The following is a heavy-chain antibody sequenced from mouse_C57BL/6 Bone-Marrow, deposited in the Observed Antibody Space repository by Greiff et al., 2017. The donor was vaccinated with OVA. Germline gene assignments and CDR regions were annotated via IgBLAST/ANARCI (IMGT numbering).Heavy chain of an antibody. V-gene: IGHV1-19*01. D-gene: IGHD1-1*01. Sequence: EVKLMESGPVLVKPGASVKMSCKASGYTFTDYYMNWVKQSHGKSLEWIGVINPYNGGTSYNQKFKGKATLTVDKSSSTAYMELNSLTSEDSAVYYCARSDYYGSPYYYAMDYWGQGTSVTVSS. CDR3: ARSDYYGSPYYYAMDY. CDR2: INPYNGGT. CDR1: GYTFTDYY. J-gene: IGHJ4*01.